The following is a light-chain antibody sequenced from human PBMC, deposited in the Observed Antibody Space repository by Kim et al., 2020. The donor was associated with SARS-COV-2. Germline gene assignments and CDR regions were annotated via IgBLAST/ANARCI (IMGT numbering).Light chain of an antibody. CDR2: GAS. J-gene: IGKJ2*01. V-gene: IGKV1-12*01. Sequence: DIQMTQSPSSVSASVGDRVTITCRASQGIRNWLAWYQHKPGKAPKLLISGASNLQSGVPSRFSGSGSGTDFIFIISALQPEDFATYYCQQASSFPRTFGQGTKVDIK. CDR3: QQASSFPRT. CDR1: QGIRNW.